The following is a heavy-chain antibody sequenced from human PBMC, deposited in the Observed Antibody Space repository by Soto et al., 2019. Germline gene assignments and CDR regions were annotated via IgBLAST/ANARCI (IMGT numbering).Heavy chain of an antibody. J-gene: IGHJ2*01. V-gene: IGHV1-69*12. D-gene: IGHD2-21*02. Sequence: QVQLVQSGAEVKKPGSSVKVSCKASGGTFTKFPISWVRLAPGQGLEWLGGIDPIVGSSNYAQKFQGRLTIIADEATSTAYMDLSRLRSEDTAIYYCERLTVTAEIYWYFDLWGRGTLVTVSS. CDR3: ERLTVTAEIYWYFDL. CDR2: IDPIVGSS. CDR1: GGTFTKFP.